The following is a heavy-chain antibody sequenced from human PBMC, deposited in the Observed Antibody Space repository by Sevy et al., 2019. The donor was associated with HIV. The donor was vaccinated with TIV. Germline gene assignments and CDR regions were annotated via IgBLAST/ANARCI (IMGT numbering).Heavy chain of an antibody. Sequence: SETLSLTCTVSGGSISSYYWSWIRQPPGKGLEWIGYIYYSGSTNYNPSLKSRVTISVDTSKNQFSLKLGSVTAADTAVYYCARVPSYITHDYYYYYYYMDVWGKGTTVTVSS. J-gene: IGHJ6*03. CDR3: ARVPSYITHDYYYYYYYMDV. D-gene: IGHD3-3*01. CDR2: IYYSGST. V-gene: IGHV4-59*01. CDR1: GGSISSYY.